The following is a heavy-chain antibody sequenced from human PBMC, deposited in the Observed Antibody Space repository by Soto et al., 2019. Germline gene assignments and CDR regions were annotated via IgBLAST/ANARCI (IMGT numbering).Heavy chain of an antibody. V-gene: IGHV4-39*01. CDR3: ARGGSGYFDY. Sequence: SETLSLTCTVSGGSISSSSYYWGWIRQPPEKGLEWIGSIYYSGSTYYNPSLKSRVTISVDTSKNQFSLKLSSVTAADTAVYYCARGGSGYFDYCGEGTMVTV. D-gene: IGHD2-15*01. J-gene: IGHJ4*02. CDR2: IYYSGST. CDR1: GGSISSSSYY.